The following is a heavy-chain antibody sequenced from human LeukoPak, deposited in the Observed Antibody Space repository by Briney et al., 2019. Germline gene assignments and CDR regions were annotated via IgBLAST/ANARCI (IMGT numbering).Heavy chain of an antibody. Sequence: ASVKVSCKASGYTFTGYYMHWVRQAPGQGLEWMGWINPDSGGTDYAQKFQGRVTMTRDTSITTAYMELSRLTSDDTAVYSCARDPRIKATGDDNWFDPWGQGTLVSVSS. J-gene: IGHJ5*02. V-gene: IGHV1-2*02. CDR3: ARDPRIKATGDDNWFDP. CDR2: INPDSGGT. D-gene: IGHD1-1*01. CDR1: GYTFTGYY.